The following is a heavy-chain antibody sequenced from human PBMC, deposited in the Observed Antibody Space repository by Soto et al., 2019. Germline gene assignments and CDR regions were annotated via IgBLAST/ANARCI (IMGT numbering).Heavy chain of an antibody. Sequence: GGSLRLSCAASGFTFSSYAMSWVRQAPGKGLEWVSAISGSGGSTYYADSVKGRFTISRDNSKNTLYLQMNSLRAEDTAVYYWAKTPTAAAVRDYYGMDVWGQGTTVTVSS. J-gene: IGHJ6*02. V-gene: IGHV3-23*01. CDR1: GFTFSSYA. D-gene: IGHD6-13*01. CDR2: ISGSGGST. CDR3: AKTPTAAAVRDYYGMDV.